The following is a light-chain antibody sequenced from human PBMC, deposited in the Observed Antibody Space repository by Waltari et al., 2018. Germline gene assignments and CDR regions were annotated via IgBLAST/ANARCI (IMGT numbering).Light chain of an antibody. CDR1: QSVSSY. CDR2: NAS. Sequence: EIVLTQSPATLSLSPGERATLSCRASQSVSSYLAWYQQKPGQAPRLLIYNASNRATGIPARFSGSGSGTYFILTISSLEPEDFAVYYCQQRSNWPRTFGQGTKVEIK. V-gene: IGKV3-11*01. CDR3: QQRSNWPRT. J-gene: IGKJ1*01.